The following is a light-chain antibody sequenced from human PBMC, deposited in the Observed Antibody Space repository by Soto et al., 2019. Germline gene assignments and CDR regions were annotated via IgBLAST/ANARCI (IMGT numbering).Light chain of an antibody. CDR2: DVS. CDR3: SSYTSTSVLEV. J-gene: IGLJ1*01. Sequence: QSALTQPASVSGSPGQSVTISCTGTSSDVGGHYFVSWYQHHPGKAPKLIISDVSNRPSGVSNRFSGSKSGNTASLTISGLQAEDEADYYCSSYTSTSVLEVFGTGTKVTVL. V-gene: IGLV2-14*03. CDR1: SSDVGGHYF.